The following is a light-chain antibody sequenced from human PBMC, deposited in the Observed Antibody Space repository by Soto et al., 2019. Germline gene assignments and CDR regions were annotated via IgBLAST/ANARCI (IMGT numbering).Light chain of an antibody. CDR1: QSVSNSF. V-gene: IGKV3-20*01. CDR3: QQYNSWPLT. Sequence: EIVLTQSPGTLSLSPGERATLSCRASQSVSNSFLAWYQQKPGQAPRLLIFGASSRATGIPDRFSGSGSGTDFTLIISRLETEDFAVYYCQQYNSWPLTFGGGTKVEIK. CDR2: GAS. J-gene: IGKJ4*01.